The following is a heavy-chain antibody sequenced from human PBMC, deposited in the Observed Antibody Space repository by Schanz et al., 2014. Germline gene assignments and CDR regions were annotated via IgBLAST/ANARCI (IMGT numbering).Heavy chain of an antibody. CDR3: ARDKNYDDSAEYGMDV. CDR2: IYRGGST. CDR1: GFSVSSNY. D-gene: IGHD3-22*01. Sequence: EVQLLESGGGLVQPGGSLRLSCAASGFSVSSNYMSWVRQAPGKGLEWVSVIYRGGSTYYADSVKGRFTISRDNSKNTLYLQMNSLRAEDAAVYRCARDKNYDDSAEYGMDVWGQGTTVTVSS. J-gene: IGHJ6*02. V-gene: IGHV3-53*01.